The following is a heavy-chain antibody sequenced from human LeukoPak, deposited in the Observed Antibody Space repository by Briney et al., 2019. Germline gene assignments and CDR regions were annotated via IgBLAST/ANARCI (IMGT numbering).Heavy chain of an antibody. CDR2: ISGSGEST. J-gene: IGHJ4*02. Sequence: PGGSLRLSCAASGFTFTNYAITWVRRAPGKGLEWVSEISGSGESTYYGDSVKGRFTISRDNSKNTLYLQMNSLRAGDTAIYYCAREHWDFDYWGQGTLVTVSS. V-gene: IGHV3-23*01. D-gene: IGHD7-27*01. CDR3: AREHWDFDY. CDR1: GFTFTNYA.